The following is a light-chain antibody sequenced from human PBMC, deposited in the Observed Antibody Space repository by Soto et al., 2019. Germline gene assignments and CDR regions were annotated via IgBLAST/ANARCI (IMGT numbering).Light chain of an antibody. J-gene: IGKJ5*01. CDR2: DAS. Sequence: DITMSQSPPTLSASIGDRVTITCRASQSISSWLAWYQQKPGKAPKLLIYDASSLESGVPSRFSGSGSGTDFTLTISSLQPEDFATYYCQQSNNYLITFGQGTRLEI. CDR3: QQSNNYLIT. V-gene: IGKV1-5*01. CDR1: QSISSW.